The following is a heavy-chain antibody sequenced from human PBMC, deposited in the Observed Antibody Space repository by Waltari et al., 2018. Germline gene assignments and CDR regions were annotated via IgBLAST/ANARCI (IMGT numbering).Heavy chain of an antibody. CDR3: ARKIGYYYYYGMDL. V-gene: IGHV3-48*03. CDR1: GFSFSSYE. J-gene: IGHJ6*02. Sequence: DVQLVESGGGLVQPGGSLRLSCTASGFSFSSYEMNWVRQAPGKGLEWVSYIYANGGTTYYADSVKGRFTISRDNAKDSLYLEMTSLRAKDTAIYYCARKIGYYYYYGMDLWGQGTTVTVSS. CDR2: IYANGGTT. D-gene: IGHD6-13*01.